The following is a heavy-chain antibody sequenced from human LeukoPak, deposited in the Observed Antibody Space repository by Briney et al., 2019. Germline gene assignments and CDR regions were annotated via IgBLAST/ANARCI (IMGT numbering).Heavy chain of an antibody. CDR2: IYYSGST. V-gene: IGHV4-59*01. Sequence: PSETLSLTCTVSGGSISSYYWSWIRQPPGKGLEWIGYIYYSGSTNYNPSLKSRVTISVDTSKNQFSLKLSSVTAADTAVYYCARDAAAVVWFDPWGQGPLVTVSS. CDR1: GGSISSYY. J-gene: IGHJ5*02. CDR3: ARDAAAVVWFDP. D-gene: IGHD6-13*01.